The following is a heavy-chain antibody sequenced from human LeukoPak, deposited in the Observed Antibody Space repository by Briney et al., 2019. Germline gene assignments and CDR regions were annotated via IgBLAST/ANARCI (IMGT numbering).Heavy chain of an antibody. J-gene: IGHJ4*02. CDR2: FSGNTGNT. D-gene: IGHD5-24*01. Sequence: GGSLRLSCVASGFTFSSSVMSWVRQAPGKGLEWVSTFSGNTGNTYYADSVKGRFTISRDNSKNTLYLQMNSLRAEDTAVYYCAKREARSFEYWGQGTLVTVSS. V-gene: IGHV3-23*01. CDR3: AKREARSFEY. CDR1: GFTFSSSV.